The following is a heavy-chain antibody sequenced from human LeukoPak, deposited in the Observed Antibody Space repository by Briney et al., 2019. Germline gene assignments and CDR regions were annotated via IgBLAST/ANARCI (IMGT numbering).Heavy chain of an antibody. D-gene: IGHD6-13*01. CDR1: GGSISSYY. CDR3: AAIHSSSWYDY. J-gene: IGHJ4*02. V-gene: IGHV4-4*07. Sequence: SETLSLTCTVSGGSISSYYWSWIRQPAGKGLEWIGRIYTSGSTNYNPSLKSRFAMSVDTSKNQFSLKLSSVTAADTAVYYCAAIHSSSWYDYWGQGTLVTVSS. CDR2: IYTSGST.